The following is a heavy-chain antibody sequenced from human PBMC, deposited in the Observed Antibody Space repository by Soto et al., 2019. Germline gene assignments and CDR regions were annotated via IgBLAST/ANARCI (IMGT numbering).Heavy chain of an antibody. D-gene: IGHD6-13*01. CDR3: ARSRIAAAGYYYYGMDV. V-gene: IGHV1-2*02. CDR2: INPNSGGT. J-gene: IGHJ6*02. Sequence: ASVKVSCKASGYTFTGYYMHWVRQAPGQGLEWMGWINPNSGGTNYAQKFQGRVTMTRDTSISTAYMELSRLRSDDTAVYYCARSRIAAAGYYYYGMDVWGQGTTVTVSS. CDR1: GYTFTGYY.